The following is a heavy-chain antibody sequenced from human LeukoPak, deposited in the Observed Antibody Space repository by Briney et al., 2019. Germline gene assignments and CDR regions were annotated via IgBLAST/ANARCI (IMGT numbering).Heavy chain of an antibody. J-gene: IGHJ4*02. CDR3: ARDLGDWSALQLEK. Sequence: SVKVSCKASGGTFSSYAISWVRQAPGQGLEWMGRIIPILGIANYAQKFQGRVTITADKSTSTAYMELSSLRSEDTAVYYCARDLGDWSALQLEKWGQGTLVTVSS. V-gene: IGHV1-69*04. D-gene: IGHD3/OR15-3a*01. CDR2: IIPILGIA. CDR1: GGTFSSYA.